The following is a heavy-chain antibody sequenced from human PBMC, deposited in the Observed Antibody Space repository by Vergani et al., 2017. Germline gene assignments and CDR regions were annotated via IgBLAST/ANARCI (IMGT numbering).Heavy chain of an antibody. CDR2: IIPIFGTA. CDR1: GGTFSSYA. J-gene: IGHJ5*02. Sequence: QVQLVQSGAEVKKPGSSVKVSCKASGGTFSSYAISWVRQAPGQGLEWMGRIIPIFGTANYAQKFKGRVTITADESTSTAYMELSSLISEDTAVYYCARDRGYSSSWYGWFDPWGQGTLVTVSS. V-gene: IGHV1-69*13. CDR3: ARDRGYSSSWYGWFDP. D-gene: IGHD6-13*01.